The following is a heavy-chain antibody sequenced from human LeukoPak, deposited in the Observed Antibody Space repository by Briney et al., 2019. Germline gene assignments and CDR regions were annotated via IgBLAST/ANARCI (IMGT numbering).Heavy chain of an antibody. CDR3: VRDLIAAASGAFDI. CDR2: IHYSGST. V-gene: IGHV4-59*01. D-gene: IGHD6-13*01. Sequence: KPSATLSLTCTVSGGSISGYYWSWIRQPPGKGLEWIGYIHYSGSTNYNPSLQSRLTIFLDTSKNQFALKLNSVTAADTAVYYCVRDLIAAASGAFDIWGQGTTVTVSS. J-gene: IGHJ3*02. CDR1: GGSISGYY.